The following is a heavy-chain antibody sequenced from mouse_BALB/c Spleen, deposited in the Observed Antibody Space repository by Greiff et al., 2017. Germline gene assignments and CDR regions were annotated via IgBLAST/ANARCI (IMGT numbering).Heavy chain of an antibody. V-gene: IGHV5-6-5*01. CDR2: ISSGGST. CDR3: ARGQDSLLRLRGWYFDV. Sequence: EVQLVESGGGLVKPGGSLKLSCAASGFTFSSYAMSWVRQTPEKRLEWVASISSGGSTYYPDSVKGRFTISRDNARNILYLQMSSLRSEDTAMYYCARGQDSLLRLRGWYFDVWGAGTTVTVSS. CDR1: GFTFSSYA. D-gene: IGHD1-2*01. J-gene: IGHJ1*01.